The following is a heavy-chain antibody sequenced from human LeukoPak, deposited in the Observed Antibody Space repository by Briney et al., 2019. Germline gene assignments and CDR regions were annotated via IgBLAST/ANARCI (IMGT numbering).Heavy chain of an antibody. CDR1: GGSISRYY. Sequence: SETLSLTCTVSGGSISRYYWSWIRQPPGKGLEWIGYIYSSGSTNYNPSLKSRVTISVDTSKNQFSLKLNSVTAADTAVYYCARDRGNRHYDILTGPGNTYYFDYWGQGTLVTVSS. D-gene: IGHD3-9*01. CDR3: ARDRGNRHYDILTGPGNTYYFDY. J-gene: IGHJ4*02. V-gene: IGHV4-59*12. CDR2: IYSSGST.